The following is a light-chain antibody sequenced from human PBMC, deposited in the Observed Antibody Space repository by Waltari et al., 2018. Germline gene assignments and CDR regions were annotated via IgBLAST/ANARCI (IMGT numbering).Light chain of an antibody. CDR1: QNIRNY. J-gene: IGKJ5*01. V-gene: IGKV1-39*01. CDR3: QQGYSRVT. Sequence: DIQVTQSPSSLSASVGDRVTITCRTSQNIRNYLNWYQQKPGKAPKLLIYAASSLRRDGPSRFSGSGSGADFTLTISSLQPEDYGTYYCQQGYSRVTFGQGTRLEIK. CDR2: AAS.